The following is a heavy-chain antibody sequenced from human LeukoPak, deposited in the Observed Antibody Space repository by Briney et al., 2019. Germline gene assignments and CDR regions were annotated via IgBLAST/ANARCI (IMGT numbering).Heavy chain of an antibody. CDR1: GFTFSSYA. V-gene: IGHV3-23*01. D-gene: IGHD5-24*01. J-gene: IGHJ4*02. CDR3: AKRDGYNSNPLKD. Sequence: GGSLRLSCAASGFTFSSYAMSWVRQAPGKGLEWVSAISGSGSSTYYADSVKGRFTISRDNSKNTLHLQMNSLRAEDTALYYCAKRDGYNSNPLKDWGQGTLVTVSS. CDR2: ISGSGSST.